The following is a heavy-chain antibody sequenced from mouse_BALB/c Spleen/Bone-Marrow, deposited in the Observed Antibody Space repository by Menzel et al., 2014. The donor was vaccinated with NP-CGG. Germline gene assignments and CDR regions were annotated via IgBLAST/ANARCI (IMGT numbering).Heavy chain of an antibody. D-gene: IGHD2-4*01. CDR3: ARDGDYDEGYAMDY. CDR1: GYAFTNYL. Sequence: QVHVKQSGAELVRPGTSVKVSCKASGYAFTNYLIEWVKQRPRQGLEWIGVINPGSGGTNYNEKFKGKATLTADKSSSTAYMQLSSLTSDDSAVYFCARDGDYDEGYAMDYWGQGTSVTVSS. J-gene: IGHJ4*01. V-gene: IGHV1-54*01. CDR2: INPGSGGT.